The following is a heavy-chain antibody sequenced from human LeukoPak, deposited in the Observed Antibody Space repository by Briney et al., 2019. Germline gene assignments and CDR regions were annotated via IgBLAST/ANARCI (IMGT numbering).Heavy chain of an antibody. J-gene: IGHJ6*03. V-gene: IGHV1-2*02. D-gene: IGHD3-9*01. Sequence: ASVKVSCKAPGYTFTGYYMHWVRQAPGQGLEWMGWINPNSGGTNYAQKFQGRVTITRNTSISTAYMELSSLRSEDTAVYYCARSNYDILTGYYNPKNYYYYYMDVWGKGTTVTVSS. CDR1: GYTFTGYY. CDR3: ARSNYDILTGYYNPKNYYYYYMDV. CDR2: INPNSGGT.